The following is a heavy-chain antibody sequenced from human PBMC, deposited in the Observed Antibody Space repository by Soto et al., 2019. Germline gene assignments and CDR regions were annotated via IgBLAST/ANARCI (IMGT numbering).Heavy chain of an antibody. CDR3: AKDRSVATY. J-gene: IGHJ4*02. CDR2: ISGLAGGT. Sequence: EVPLSESGGGFVQPGGSLRLSCAASGFTFGSYAMSWVRQAPGKGLEWVSSISGLAGGTYYADSMKGRFTISRDNSKNTLYLQMNSLTADDTAVYYCAKDRSVATYWGQGTLVTVSS. V-gene: IGHV3-23*01. CDR1: GFTFGSYA. D-gene: IGHD5-12*01.